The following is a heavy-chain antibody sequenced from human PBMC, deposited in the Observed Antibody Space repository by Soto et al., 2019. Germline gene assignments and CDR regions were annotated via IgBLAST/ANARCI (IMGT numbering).Heavy chain of an antibody. J-gene: IGHJ6*02. CDR1: GYSFTSYW. V-gene: IGHV5-10-1*01. Sequence: PGESLKISCKGSGYSFTSYWISWVRQMPGKGLEWMGKIDPSDSYTDYSPSFQGHVTISADKSITTAYLQWSSLKAADTAMYYGASNKNWNYYYGMDVWGQGTTVTVSS. CDR2: IDPSDSYT. D-gene: IGHD1-1*01. CDR3: ASNKNWNYYYGMDV.